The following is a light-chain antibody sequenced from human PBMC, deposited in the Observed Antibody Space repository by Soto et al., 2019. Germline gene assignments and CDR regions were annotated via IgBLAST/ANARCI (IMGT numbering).Light chain of an antibody. Sequence: EIVMTQSPATLSVSPGDRATLSCRASESVTSSFAWYQQKPGQPPRLLIYGASSRATGIPDRFSGSGSGTDFTLTISSLQSEDFAVYYCQQYYRWPQTFGQGTKVDIK. J-gene: IGKJ1*01. V-gene: IGKV3D-15*01. CDR2: GAS. CDR3: QQYYRWPQT. CDR1: ESVTSS.